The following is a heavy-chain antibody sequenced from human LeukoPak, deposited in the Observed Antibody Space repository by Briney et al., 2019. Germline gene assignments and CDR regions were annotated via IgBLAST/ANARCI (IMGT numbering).Heavy chain of an antibody. Sequence: GGSLRLSCAASGFTFSSYAMSWVRQAPGKGLEWVSAISGSGGSTYYADSVKGRFTISRDNSKNTLYLQVNSLRAEDTAVYYCAILPRRGYCSSTSCYAVDYWGQGTLVTVSS. D-gene: IGHD2-2*01. J-gene: IGHJ4*02. CDR1: GFTFSSYA. CDR3: AILPRRGYCSSTSCYAVDY. CDR2: ISGSGGST. V-gene: IGHV3-23*01.